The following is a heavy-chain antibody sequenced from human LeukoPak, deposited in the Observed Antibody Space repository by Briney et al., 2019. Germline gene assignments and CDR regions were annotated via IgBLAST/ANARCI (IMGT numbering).Heavy chain of an antibody. CDR3: ARDITVAGADY. CDR1: GFTFSSYA. D-gene: IGHD6-19*01. CDR2: ISYDGSNK. J-gene: IGHJ4*02. Sequence: GGSLRLSCAASGFTFSSYAMHWVRQAPGKGLEWVAVISYDGSNKYYADSVKGRFTISRDNAKSSLYLQMNSLRVEDTAVYYCARDITVAGADYWGQGTLVTVSS. V-gene: IGHV3-30-3*01.